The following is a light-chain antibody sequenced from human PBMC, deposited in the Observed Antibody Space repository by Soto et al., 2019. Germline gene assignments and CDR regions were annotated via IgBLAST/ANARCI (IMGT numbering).Light chain of an antibody. Sequence: IQLTQSPSSLAASVGDRVTITCRASQGISRALSWYQQIPGSAPKLLIYTTSNLRGGVPSRFSAFGSDTEFTLTVSSLQPEDFATYYCQQRSNSFTFGQGTRLEIK. V-gene: IGKV1-9*01. CDR3: QQRSNSFT. J-gene: IGKJ5*01. CDR2: TTS. CDR1: QGISRA.